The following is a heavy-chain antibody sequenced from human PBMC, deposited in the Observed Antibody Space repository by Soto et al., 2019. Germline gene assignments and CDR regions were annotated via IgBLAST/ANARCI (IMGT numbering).Heavy chain of an antibody. Sequence: SETLSLTCTVSGVTVSSDAYYWSWIRQPPGKGLEWIGNIYHTGSTYYSPSLKSRVDISLDRSTNQFSLRLSSVTAADTAVYYCARAHTAMAPFDYWGQGTLVTVSS. CDR3: ARAHTAMAPFDY. J-gene: IGHJ4*02. CDR2: IYHTGST. CDR1: GVTVSSDAYY. V-gene: IGHV4-31*03. D-gene: IGHD5-18*01.